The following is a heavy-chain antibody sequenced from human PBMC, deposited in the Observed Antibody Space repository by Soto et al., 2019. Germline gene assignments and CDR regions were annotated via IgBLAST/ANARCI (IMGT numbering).Heavy chain of an antibody. J-gene: IGHJ4*02. V-gene: IGHV4-4*02. Sequence: QVQLQESGPGLVKPSGTLSLTCAVSGGSMRSNNRWSWVRQPPGKGLEWIGEIFHSGSTNYNPSLKTRVTISVDKSKNQFSLKLSSVTAADTAMYYCARVYSGSYSDSWGQGTLVTVSS. D-gene: IGHD1-26*01. CDR1: GGSMRSNNR. CDR2: IFHSGST. CDR3: ARVYSGSYSDS.